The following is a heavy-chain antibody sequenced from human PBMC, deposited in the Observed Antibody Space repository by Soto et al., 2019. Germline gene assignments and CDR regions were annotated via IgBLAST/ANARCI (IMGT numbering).Heavy chain of an antibody. CDR1: GGSISSYY. CDR3: ARDLWGYCGTDCYPLDV. J-gene: IGHJ6*02. V-gene: IGHV4-59*01. Sequence: PSETLSLTCTVSGGSISSYYWSWIRQPPGKGLEWIGYMYNAGSTVYNPSFKSRVTTSVDTSKNQFSLKLNSVTAADTAVYYCARDLWGYCGTDCYPLDVWGQGTTVTVSS. D-gene: IGHD2-21*02. CDR2: MYNAGST.